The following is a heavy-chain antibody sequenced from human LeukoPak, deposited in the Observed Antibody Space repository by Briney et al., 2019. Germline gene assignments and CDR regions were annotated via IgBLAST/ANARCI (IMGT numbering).Heavy chain of an antibody. V-gene: IGHV1-69*01. CDR1: GGPFSGHG. Sequence: SVKVSCKVSGGPFSGHGISWVRQAPGEGLEWMGGITAIYETTDYAERFQGRVTMTADESTSTFYMELSSLRSEDTAVYYCARGLHSSYYGYGTDFWGQGTTVTVSS. D-gene: IGHD4-11*01. CDR3: ARGLHSSYYGYGTDF. CDR2: ITAIYETT. J-gene: IGHJ6*02.